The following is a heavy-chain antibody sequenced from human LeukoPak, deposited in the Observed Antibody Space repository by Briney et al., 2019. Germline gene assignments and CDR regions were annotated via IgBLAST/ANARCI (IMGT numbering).Heavy chain of an antibody. CDR3: ARSRIVLADSLDP. CDR1: NGSIRSNNYY. CDR2: IFHSGST. J-gene: IGHJ5*02. D-gene: IGHD2-8*02. V-gene: IGHV4-61*05. Sequence: SETLSLTCTVSNGSIRSNNYYWGWIRQPAGKGLEWIGRIFHSGSTNYNPSLNSRVTMSVDTSKNQFSLKLSSVTAADTAVYYCARSRIVLADSLDPWGQGTLVTVSS.